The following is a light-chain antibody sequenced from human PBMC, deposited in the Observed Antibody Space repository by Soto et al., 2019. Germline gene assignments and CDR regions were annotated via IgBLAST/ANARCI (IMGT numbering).Light chain of an antibody. J-gene: IGKJ5*01. Sequence: DIQMTQTPSSLSVSVGDRVTITCQASQDISDVLNWYQQQPGKAPKVLIYDASKLQTGVPSRFSGRGSGKDFTFTISSLQPDDSGTYYCQQFYDLPITFGQGTRLEI. CDR3: QQFYDLPIT. V-gene: IGKV1-33*01. CDR1: QDISDV. CDR2: DAS.